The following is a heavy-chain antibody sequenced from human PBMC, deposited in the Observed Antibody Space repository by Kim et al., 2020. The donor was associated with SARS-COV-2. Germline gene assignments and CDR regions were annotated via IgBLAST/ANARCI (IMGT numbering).Heavy chain of an antibody. D-gene: IGHD6-19*01. CDR1: GGSISSYY. CDR3: ASLTRGWPPRDDAFDI. V-gene: IGHV4-59*01. J-gene: IGHJ3*02. CDR2: IYYSGST. Sequence: SETLSLTCTVSGGSISSYYWSWIRQPPGKGLEWIGYIYYSGSTNYNPSLKSRVTISVDTSKNQFSLKLSSVTAADTAVYYCASLTRGWPPRDDAFDIWGQGTMVTVSS.